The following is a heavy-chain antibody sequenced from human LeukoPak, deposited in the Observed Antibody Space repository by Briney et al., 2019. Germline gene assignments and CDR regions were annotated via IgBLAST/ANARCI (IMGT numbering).Heavy chain of an antibody. Sequence: SGGSLRLSCAASGFTFSSYEMNCVRQAPGKGLEWVSYISSSGSTIYYADSVKGRFTISRDNAKNSLYLQMNSLRAEDTAVYYCARGEYYYDSSGYRLDYWGQGTLVTVSS. V-gene: IGHV3-48*03. CDR1: GFTFSSYE. D-gene: IGHD3-22*01. CDR2: ISSSGSTI. CDR3: ARGEYYYDSSGYRLDY. J-gene: IGHJ4*02.